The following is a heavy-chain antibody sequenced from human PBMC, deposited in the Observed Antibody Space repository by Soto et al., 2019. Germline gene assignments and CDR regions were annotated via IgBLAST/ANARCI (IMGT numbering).Heavy chain of an antibody. CDR3: AQAGIEYSSSYDAFDI. CDR2: IYPGDSDT. Sequence: PGESLKISCKGSGYSFTSYWIGWVRQMPGKGLEWMGIIYPGDSDTRYSPSFQGQVTISADKSISTAYLQWSSLKASDTAMYYCAQAGIEYSSSYDAFDIWGQGTMVTVSS. J-gene: IGHJ3*02. CDR1: GYSFTSYW. V-gene: IGHV5-51*01. D-gene: IGHD6-6*01.